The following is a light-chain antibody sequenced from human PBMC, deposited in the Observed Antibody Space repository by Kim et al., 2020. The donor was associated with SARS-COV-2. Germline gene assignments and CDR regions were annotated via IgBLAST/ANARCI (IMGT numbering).Light chain of an antibody. CDR2: GAS. CDR1: QSVSSSY. CDR3: QQYGSSPLT. V-gene: IGKV3-20*01. Sequence: SPGERATLSCRSSQSVSSSYLAWYQQKPGQAPRLLIYGASSRATGIPDRFSGSGSGTDFTLTISRLEPEDFAVYYCQQYGSSPLTFGGGTKVDIK. J-gene: IGKJ4*01.